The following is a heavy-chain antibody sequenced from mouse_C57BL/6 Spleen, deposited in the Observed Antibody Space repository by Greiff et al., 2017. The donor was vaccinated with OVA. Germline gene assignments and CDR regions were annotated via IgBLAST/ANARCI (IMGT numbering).Heavy chain of an antibody. J-gene: IGHJ4*01. Sequence: QVQLQQPGAELVKPGASVKMSCKASGYTFTSYWITWVKQRPGQGLEWIGDIYHGSGSTNYNEKFKSKATLTVDTSSSTAYMQLSSLTSEDSAVYYCARRYRDYAMDYWGQGTSVTVSS. CDR2: IYHGSGST. CDR3: ARRYRDYAMDY. D-gene: IGHD1-1*01. V-gene: IGHV1-55*01. CDR1: GYTFTSYW.